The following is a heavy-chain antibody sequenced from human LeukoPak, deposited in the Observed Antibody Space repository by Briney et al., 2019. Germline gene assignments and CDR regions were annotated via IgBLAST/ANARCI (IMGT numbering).Heavy chain of an antibody. Sequence: GGSLRLSCAASRFTFSDYSMSWIRQAPGKGLEWVSYISSSGSSIYYADSVKGRFTISRDNAKNSLYLQMNSLRAEDTAVYYCARAHRFNYGSGSFSFYFDYWGQGTLVTVSS. V-gene: IGHV3-11*01. CDR1: RFTFSDYS. D-gene: IGHD3-10*01. CDR3: ARAHRFNYGSGSFSFYFDY. J-gene: IGHJ4*02. CDR2: ISSSGSSI.